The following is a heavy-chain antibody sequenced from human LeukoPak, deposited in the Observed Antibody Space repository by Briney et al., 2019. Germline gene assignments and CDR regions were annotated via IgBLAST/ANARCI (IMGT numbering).Heavy chain of an antibody. CDR3: ARDVEGGTFDI. CDR2: IKSDGSRT. CDR1: GFTFSSYW. V-gene: IGHV3-74*01. J-gene: IGHJ3*02. D-gene: IGHD3-16*01. Sequence: SGGSLRLSCGASGFTFSSYWMHWVRQAPGKGLVWVSRIKSDGSRTDYADSVKGRSTISRDNAKNTLYLQMNSLRAEDTAVYFCARDVEGGTFDIWGQGTTVTVSS.